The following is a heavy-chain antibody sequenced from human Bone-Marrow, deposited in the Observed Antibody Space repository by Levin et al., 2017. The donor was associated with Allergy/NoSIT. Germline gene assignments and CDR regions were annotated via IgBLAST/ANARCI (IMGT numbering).Heavy chain of an antibody. D-gene: IGHD2-21*02. Sequence: GGSLRLSCAASGFTFSTYSLTWVRQAPGKGLEWISHISSSGSTRYYADSVKGRFTISRDNAKNSLYLQMNSLRVEDTAVYFCARDEAYCGEDCYHDYWGQGSLVNVSS. CDR2: ISSSGSTR. J-gene: IGHJ4*02. CDR1: GFTFSTYS. V-gene: IGHV3-48*04. CDR3: ARDEAYCGEDCYHDY.